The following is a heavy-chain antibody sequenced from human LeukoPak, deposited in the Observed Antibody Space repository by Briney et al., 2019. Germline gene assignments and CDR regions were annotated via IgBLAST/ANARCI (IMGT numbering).Heavy chain of an antibody. CDR1: GGSISSYY. V-gene: IGHV4-59*08. CDR2: IYYSGST. CDR3: ARLPADSSGYYFVAFDI. J-gene: IGHJ3*02. Sequence: SETLSLTCTVSGGSISSYYWSWIRQPPGKGLEWIGYIYYSGSTNYNPSLKSRVTISVDTSKNQFSLKPSSVTAADTAVYYCARLPADSSGYYFVAFDIWGQGTMVTVSS. D-gene: IGHD3-22*01.